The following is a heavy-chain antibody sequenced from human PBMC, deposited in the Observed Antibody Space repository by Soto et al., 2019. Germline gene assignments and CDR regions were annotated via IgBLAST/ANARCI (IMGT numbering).Heavy chain of an antibody. V-gene: IGHV3-20*04. CDR3: ARDRAGGLRFLEWLLPPSMDV. D-gene: IGHD3-3*01. Sequence: GGSLRLSCAASGFTFDDYGMSWVRQAPGKGLEWVSGINWNGGSTGYADSVKGRFTISRDNAKNSLYLQMNSLRAEDTALYYCARDRAGGLRFLEWLLPPSMDVWGQGTTVTVSS. CDR2: INWNGGST. CDR1: GFTFDDYG. J-gene: IGHJ6*02.